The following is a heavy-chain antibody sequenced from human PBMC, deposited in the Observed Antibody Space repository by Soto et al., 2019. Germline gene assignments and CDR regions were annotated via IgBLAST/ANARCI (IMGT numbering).Heavy chain of an antibody. D-gene: IGHD1-1*01. CDR3: ARDATKTLRDWFAP. J-gene: IGHJ5*02. CDR2: IYATVTT. Sequence: SETLSLTCTVSGASISGFYWSWIRKSAGKGLEWIGRIYATVTTDYNPSLKSRVMMSVDTSKKQFSLKLRSVTAADTAVYYCARDATKTLRDWFAPWGQGILVTVSS. CDR1: GASISGFY. V-gene: IGHV4-4*07.